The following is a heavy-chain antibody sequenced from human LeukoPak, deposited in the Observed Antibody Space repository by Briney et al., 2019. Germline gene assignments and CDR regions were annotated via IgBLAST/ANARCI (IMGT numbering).Heavy chain of an antibody. D-gene: IGHD5-24*01. CDR1: GDSVSSNSAA. Sequence: SQTLSLTCAISGDSVSSNSAAWNWIRQSPSRGLEWLGRTYYRSKWYNDYAVSVKSRITINPDTSKNQFSLQLNSVTPEDTAVYYCARELSSSRDGYNYWAGRGDYYYYYYMDVWGKGTTVTVSS. CDR3: ARELSSSRDGYNYWAGRGDYYYYYYMDV. J-gene: IGHJ6*03. V-gene: IGHV6-1*01. CDR2: TYYRSKWYN.